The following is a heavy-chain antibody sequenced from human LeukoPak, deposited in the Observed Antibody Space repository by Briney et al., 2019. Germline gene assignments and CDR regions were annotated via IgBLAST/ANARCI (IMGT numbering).Heavy chain of an antibody. V-gene: IGHV1-69*01. J-gene: IGHJ3*02. CDR1: GGTFSSYA. D-gene: IGHD6-13*01. Sequence: SVKVSCKASGGTFSSYAISWVRQAPGQGLEWMGGIIPIFGTANYAQKFQGRVTITADESTSTAYMELSSLRSEDTAVYYCAREGGRAIGQQLLYAFDIWGQGTMVTVSS. CDR2: IIPIFGTA. CDR3: AREGGRAIGQQLLYAFDI.